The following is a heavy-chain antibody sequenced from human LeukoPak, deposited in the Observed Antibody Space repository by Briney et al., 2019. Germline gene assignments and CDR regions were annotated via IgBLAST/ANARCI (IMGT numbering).Heavy chain of an antibody. CDR3: ARDSNWNNGGFDY. Sequence: TGGSLRLSCAASGFTFSTYSMNWVRQAPGKGLEWVSTSSGNGGSTYYGDSVKGRFTISRDNVKNTLHLQMSSLRAEDTAVYYCARDSNWNNGGFDYWGQGTLVTVSA. D-gene: IGHD1/OR15-1a*01. V-gene: IGHV3-23*01. CDR2: SSGNGGST. J-gene: IGHJ4*02. CDR1: GFTFSTYS.